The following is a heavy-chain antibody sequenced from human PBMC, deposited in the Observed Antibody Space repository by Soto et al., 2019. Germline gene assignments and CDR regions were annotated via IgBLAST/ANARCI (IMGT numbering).Heavy chain of an antibody. D-gene: IGHD2-2*01. CDR2: IYSGGST. V-gene: IGHV3-53*01. J-gene: IGHJ4*02. Sequence: GGSLRLSCAASGFTVSSNYMSWVRQAPGKGLEWVSVIYSGGSTYYADSVKGRFTISRDNSKNTLYLQMNSLRAEDTAVYYCARGLGYCSSTGCPYRQKGYYFDYWAQGTLVTVS. CDR1: GFTVSSNY. CDR3: ARGLGYCSSTGCPYRQKGYYFDY.